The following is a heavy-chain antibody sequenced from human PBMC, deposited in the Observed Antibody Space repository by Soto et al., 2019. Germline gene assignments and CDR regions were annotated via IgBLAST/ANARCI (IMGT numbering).Heavy chain of an antibody. V-gene: IGHV4-34*01. J-gene: IGHJ5*02. CDR1: AGSFSGYY. D-gene: IGHD6-19*01. CDR3: ARELRAVAGINWFDP. Sequence: SVTLSLTCAVYAGSFSGYYWSWIRQPPGKGLEWIGYIYHSGSTNYNPSLKSRVTISVDTSKNQFSLKLSSVTAADTAVYYCARELRAVAGINWFDPWGQGTLVTVSS. CDR2: IYHSGST.